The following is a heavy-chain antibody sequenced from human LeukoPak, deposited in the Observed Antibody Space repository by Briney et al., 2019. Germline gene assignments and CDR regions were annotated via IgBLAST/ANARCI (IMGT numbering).Heavy chain of an antibody. J-gene: IGHJ3*02. Sequence: GASVKVSCKASGYTFTNYYMHWVRQAPGQGLEWMGMINPSGGGTGYAQRFQGRVTMTRVTSTSTVYMDLSSLRSEDTAVYYCARVSMGATYFRAFDIWGQGIMVTVSS. CDR2: INPSGGGT. CDR1: GYTFTNYY. D-gene: IGHD1-26*01. CDR3: ARVSMGATYFRAFDI. V-gene: IGHV1-46*01.